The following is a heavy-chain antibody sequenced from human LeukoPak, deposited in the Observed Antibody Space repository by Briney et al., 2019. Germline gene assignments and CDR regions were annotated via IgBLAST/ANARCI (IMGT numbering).Heavy chain of an antibody. CDR2: INHSGST. CDR3: ARGRIFMVRGVIKNYFDY. J-gene: IGHJ4*02. CDR1: GGSFSDYY. D-gene: IGHD3-10*01. V-gene: IGHV4-34*01. Sequence: SETLSLTCGVYGGSFSDYYWSWIRQPPGKGLEWIGEINHSGSTNYNPSLKSRVTISVDTSKNQFSLKLSSVTAADTAVYYCARGRIFMVRGVIKNYFDYWGQGTLVTVSS.